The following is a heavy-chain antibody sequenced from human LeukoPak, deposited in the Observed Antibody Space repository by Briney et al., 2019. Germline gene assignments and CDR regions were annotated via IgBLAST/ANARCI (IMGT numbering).Heavy chain of an antibody. CDR1: GFTFSSYA. V-gene: IGHV3-23*01. Sequence: PGGSLRLSCAASGFTFSSYAMSWVRQAPGKGLEWVSAISGSGGSTYYADSVKGRFTISRDNSKNTLYLQMNSLRAEDTAVYYCAKGRNYYDSSGYYYGYYFDYWGQGTLVTVSS. CDR2: ISGSGGST. CDR3: AKGRNYYDSSGYYYGYYFDY. J-gene: IGHJ4*02. D-gene: IGHD3-22*01.